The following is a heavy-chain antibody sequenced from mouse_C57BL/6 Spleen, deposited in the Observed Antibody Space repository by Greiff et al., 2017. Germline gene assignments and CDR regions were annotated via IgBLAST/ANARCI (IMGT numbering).Heavy chain of an antibody. J-gene: IGHJ2*01. CDR2: INPTNGGT. CDR1: GYTFTDYN. V-gene: IGHV1-18*01. Sequence: EVQLQQSGPELVKPGASVKIPCKASGYTFTDYNMDWVKQSHGKSLEWIGDINPTNGGTIYNQKFKGKATLTVDKSSSTAYMELRSLTSEDTAVYYCARGGDDYFDYWGQGTTLTVSS. D-gene: IGHD3-3*01. CDR3: ARGGDDYFDY.